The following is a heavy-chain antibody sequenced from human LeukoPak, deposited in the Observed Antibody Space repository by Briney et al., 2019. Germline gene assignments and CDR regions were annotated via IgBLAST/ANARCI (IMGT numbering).Heavy chain of an antibody. V-gene: IGHV1-69*05. CDR1: GGTFSSYA. J-gene: IGHJ5*02. Sequence: SVKVSCKASGGTFSSYAISWVRQAPGQGLERMGRIIPIFGTANYAQKFQGRVTITTDESTSTAYMELSSLRSEDTAVYYCARDPSGYDFWFDPWGQGTLVTVSS. D-gene: IGHD5-12*01. CDR2: IIPIFGTA. CDR3: ARDPSGYDFWFDP.